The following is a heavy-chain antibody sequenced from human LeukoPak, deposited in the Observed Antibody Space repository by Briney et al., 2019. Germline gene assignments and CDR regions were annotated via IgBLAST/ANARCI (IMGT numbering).Heavy chain of an antibody. CDR1: GYTFTSYD. Sequence: ASVKVSCKASGYTFTSYDINWVRHATGQGLEWMGWMYPNRGNTGYAQKFQGRVTITRNTSISTAYMELSSLRSEDTAVYYCARLRDNWFDPWGQGTLVTVSS. CDR3: ARLRDNWFDP. CDR2: MYPNRGNT. J-gene: IGHJ5*02. V-gene: IGHV1-8*03.